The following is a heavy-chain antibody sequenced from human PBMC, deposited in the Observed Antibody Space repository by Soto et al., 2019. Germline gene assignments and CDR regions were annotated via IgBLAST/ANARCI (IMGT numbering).Heavy chain of an antibody. CDR2: ISTSRGNT. J-gene: IGHJ6*02. CDR3: AKRPIFGVVIITIYNGMDV. Sequence: EVQLLESGGGLVQPGGSLRLSCVASGFTFSSYAMNWVRQAPGKGLEWVSAISTSRGNTYYADSVKGRFTISRDNSKNTLYLQMNSLRAEDTAVYYCAKRPIFGVVIITIYNGMDVWGQGTTVTVSS. D-gene: IGHD3-3*01. V-gene: IGHV3-23*01. CDR1: GFTFSSYA.